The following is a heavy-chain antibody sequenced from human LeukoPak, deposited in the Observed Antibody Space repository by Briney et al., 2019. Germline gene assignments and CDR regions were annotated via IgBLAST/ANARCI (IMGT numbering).Heavy chain of an antibody. CDR2: VYYTGTI. CDR1: GGSLSDNY. V-gene: IGHV4-59*01. J-gene: IGHJ4*02. CDR3: ARDLSRGSWNQPSYYFDS. D-gene: IGHD2-15*01. Sequence: SETLSLTCTVSGGSLSDNYWNWIRQAPGKGLEWIGFVYYTGTINYNPSLKRRLSISIDTSLNQFSLRLNSVTAADTAVYYCARDLSRGSWNQPSYYFDSWGQGTLVTVSS.